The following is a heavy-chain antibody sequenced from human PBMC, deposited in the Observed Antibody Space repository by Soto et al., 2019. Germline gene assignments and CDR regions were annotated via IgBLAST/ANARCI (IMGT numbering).Heavy chain of an antibody. D-gene: IGHD6-13*01. CDR1: GYTFTSYA. V-gene: IGHV1-3*01. Sequence: QVQLVQSGAEVKKPGASVKVSCKASGYTFTSYAMHWVRQAPGQRLEWMGWINAGNGNTKYSQKFQGRVTITRDTYASTADMEVSSLGSEDTAVYYCAREGYSSSWYYYYGMDVWGQGTTVTVSS. CDR2: INAGNGNT. CDR3: AREGYSSSWYYYYGMDV. J-gene: IGHJ6*02.